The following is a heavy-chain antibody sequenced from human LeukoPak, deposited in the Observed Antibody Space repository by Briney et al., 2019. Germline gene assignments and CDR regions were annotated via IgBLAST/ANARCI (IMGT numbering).Heavy chain of an antibody. V-gene: IGHV5-51*01. CDR2: IYPGDSDT. CDR3: ARLSGSYYSAFDI. CDR1: EYSFTNYW. J-gene: IGHJ3*02. D-gene: IGHD1-26*01. Sequence: GESLKISCRGSEYSFTNYWIGWVRQPPGKGLEWMAIIYPGDSDTRYDPSFQGQVTISADKSISTAYLQWSSLKASDTAMYYCARLSGSYYSAFDIWGQGTMVTVSS.